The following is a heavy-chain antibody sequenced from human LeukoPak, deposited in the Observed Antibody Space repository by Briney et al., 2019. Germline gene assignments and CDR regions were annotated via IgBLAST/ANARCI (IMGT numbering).Heavy chain of an antibody. CDR2: INPSGTST. CDR3: ARGPPGRVYDSSKKGLFDP. V-gene: IGHV1-46*01. Sequence: ASVKVSCKASGYSFTTYYLHWVRQAPGQGLEWMGIINPSGTSTTYAQKFQGRVTMTMDTFTSTVYMELSSLRSEDTAMYYCARGPPGRVYDSSKKGLFDPWGQGTLVTVSS. CDR1: GYSFTTYY. D-gene: IGHD3-22*01. J-gene: IGHJ5*02.